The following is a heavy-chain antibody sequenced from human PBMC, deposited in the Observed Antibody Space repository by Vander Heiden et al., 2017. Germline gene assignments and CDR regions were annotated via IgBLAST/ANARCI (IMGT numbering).Heavy chain of an antibody. CDR1: AGPISSSSDC. CDR2: IYYSGST. J-gene: IGHJ5*02. Sequence: QLQLQESGPGLVKPSETLSLTCTVSAGPISSSSDCWGWIRQPAGKGLEWIGSIYYSGSTYYNPSLKSRVTISVDTSKNQFSLKLSSVTAADTAVYYCARSGRFRNWFDPWGQGTLVTVSS. V-gene: IGHV4-39*01. D-gene: IGHD3-10*01. CDR3: ARSGRFRNWFDP.